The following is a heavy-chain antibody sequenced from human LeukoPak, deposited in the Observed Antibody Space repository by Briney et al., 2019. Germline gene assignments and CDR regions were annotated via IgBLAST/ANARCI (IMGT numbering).Heavy chain of an antibody. V-gene: IGHV4-34*01. J-gene: IGHJ6*03. CDR3: ARDFTGYYGSREWVDYYYYMDV. CDR1: GGSFSGYY. D-gene: IGHD3-10*01. CDR2: INHSGST. Sequence: SETLSLSCAVYGGSFSGYYWSWIRQPPGKGLEWIGEINHSGSTNYNPSLKSRVTISVDTSKNQFSLKLSSVTAADTAVYYCARDFTGYYGSREWVDYYYYMDVWGKGTTVTISS.